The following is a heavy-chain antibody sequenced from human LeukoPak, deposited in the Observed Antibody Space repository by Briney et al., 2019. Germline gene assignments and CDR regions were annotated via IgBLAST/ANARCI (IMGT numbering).Heavy chain of an antibody. V-gene: IGHV3-23*01. CDR1: GFTLSNYA. Sequence: TGGSLRLSCAGSGFTLSNYAMSWVRQAPGRGLEWVSLISSGGVTYYEDSVKGRFTISRDSSKNTLFLEMNSLRADDTALYYCAKDGGDSPGHELFDYRGQGTLVTVSS. D-gene: IGHD3-16*01. CDR2: ISSGGVT. J-gene: IGHJ4*02. CDR3: AKDGGDSPGHELFDY.